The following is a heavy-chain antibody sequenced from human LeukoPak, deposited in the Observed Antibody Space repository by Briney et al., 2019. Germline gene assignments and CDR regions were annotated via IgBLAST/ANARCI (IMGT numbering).Heavy chain of an antibody. D-gene: IGHD3-10*01. Sequence: GASVKVSCKVSGYTLTELSMHWVRQAPGKGLEWMGGFDPEDGETIYAQKFQGRVTMTGDTSTDTAYMELSSLRSEDTAVYYCARGRPGSLDYWGQGTLVTVSS. CDR3: ARGRPGSLDY. CDR1: GYTLTELS. CDR2: FDPEDGET. V-gene: IGHV1-24*01. J-gene: IGHJ4*02.